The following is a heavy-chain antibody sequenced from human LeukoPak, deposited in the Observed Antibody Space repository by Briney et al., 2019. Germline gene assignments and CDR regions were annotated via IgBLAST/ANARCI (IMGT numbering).Heavy chain of an antibody. Sequence: GGSLRLSCAASGFTFTTYWMTWVRQAPGKGLEWVANINQDGSEKYFVDSVKGRFTISRDNAKNSLYLQMNSLRVEDTAVYYCARVAKFYYGSVTYYFFEHWGQGTPVTASS. CDR1: GFTFTTYW. V-gene: IGHV3-7*01. CDR2: INQDGSEK. D-gene: IGHD3-10*01. J-gene: IGHJ4*02. CDR3: ARVAKFYYGSVTYYFFEH.